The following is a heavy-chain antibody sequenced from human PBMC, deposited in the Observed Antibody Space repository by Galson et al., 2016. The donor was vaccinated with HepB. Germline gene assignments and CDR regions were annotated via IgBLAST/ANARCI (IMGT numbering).Heavy chain of an antibody. V-gene: IGHV4-31*03. CDR1: GDSISNDGNY. CDR2: IYHSGST. CDR3: ARYFDH. Sequence: TLSLTCTASGDSISNDGNYWSWTRQHPGKGLEFIGYIYHSGSTYYNPSLRSRVTISVDTSENQFSLKLSSVTAADTAVYYCARYFDHWGQGILVTVSS. J-gene: IGHJ4*02.